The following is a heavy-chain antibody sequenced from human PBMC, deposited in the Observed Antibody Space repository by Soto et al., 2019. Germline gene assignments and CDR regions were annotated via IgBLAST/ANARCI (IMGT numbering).Heavy chain of an antibody. Sequence: QVQLVQSGAEVKKPESSVKVSCKAPGGTFSTYAISWVRQAPGQGLEWVGGIIPMFGTANYAKRFQDRVTITADESTNTVYMELSSLRSEDTAVYFCASGIQLWLRRINNGYSGWGQGTLVTVSS. V-gene: IGHV1-69*12. CDR2: IIPMFGTA. J-gene: IGHJ4*02. D-gene: IGHD5-18*01. CDR1: GGTFSTYA. CDR3: ASGIQLWLRRINNGYSG.